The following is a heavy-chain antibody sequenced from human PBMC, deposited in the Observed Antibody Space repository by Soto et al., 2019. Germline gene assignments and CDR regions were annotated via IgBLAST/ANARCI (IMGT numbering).Heavy chain of an antibody. D-gene: IGHD2-15*01. Sequence: GASVKVSCKASGYTFTIYGISWVRQAPGQGLEWMGWISAYNGNTNYAQKLQGRVTMTTDTSTSTAYMELRSLRSDDTAVYYCARCISSGDSCYPHAFDIWGQGTMVTVSS. V-gene: IGHV1-18*01. J-gene: IGHJ3*02. CDR3: ARCISSGDSCYPHAFDI. CDR2: ISAYNGNT. CDR1: GYTFTIYG.